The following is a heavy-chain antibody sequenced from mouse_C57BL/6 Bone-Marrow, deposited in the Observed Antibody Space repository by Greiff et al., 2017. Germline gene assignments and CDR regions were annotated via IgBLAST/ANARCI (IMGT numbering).Heavy chain of an antibody. CDR3: ARAGGLLRYPDYFDY. CDR1: GYSITSGYY. D-gene: IGHD1-1*01. CDR2: ISYDGSN. Sequence: ESGPGLVKPSQSLSLTCSVTGYSITSGYYWNWIRQFPGNKLEWMGYISYDGSNNYNPSLKNRISITRDTSKNQCFLKLNSVTTEDTATYYCARAGGLLRYPDYFDYWGQGTTLTVSS. J-gene: IGHJ2*01. V-gene: IGHV3-6*01.